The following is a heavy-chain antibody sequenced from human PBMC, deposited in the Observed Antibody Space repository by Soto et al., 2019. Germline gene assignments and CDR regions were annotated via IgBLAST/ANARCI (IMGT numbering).Heavy chain of an antibody. D-gene: IGHD2-15*01. Sequence: QVQLQQWGAGLLKPSETLSLTCAVYGGSFSGYYWSWIRQPPGKGLEWIGELNHSGSTNYNPSLKSRVTISVDTSKNQFSLKLSSVTAADTAVYYCARGTLVVAATSVAFDIWGQGTMVTVSS. CDR3: ARGTLVVAATSVAFDI. CDR2: LNHSGST. J-gene: IGHJ3*02. CDR1: GGSFSGYY. V-gene: IGHV4-34*01.